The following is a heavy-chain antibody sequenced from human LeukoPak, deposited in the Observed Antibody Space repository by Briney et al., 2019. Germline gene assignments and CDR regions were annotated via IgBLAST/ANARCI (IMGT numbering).Heavy chain of an antibody. V-gene: IGHV4-4*07. CDR1: GGSISSYY. J-gene: IGHJ6*03. D-gene: IGHD4-23*01. CDR3: AREVADYGGYYYYHYMDV. Sequence: PSETLSLTCTVSGGSISSYYWSWIRQPAGKGLEWIGRIYTSGSNNYNPSLKSRVTMSVDTSKNQFSLKLSSVTAADTAMYYCAREVADYGGYYYYHYMDVWGKGTTVTVSS. CDR2: IYTSGSN.